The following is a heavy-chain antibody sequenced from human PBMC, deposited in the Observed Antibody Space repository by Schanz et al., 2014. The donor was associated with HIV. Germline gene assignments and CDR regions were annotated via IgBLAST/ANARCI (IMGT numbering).Heavy chain of an antibody. CDR1: GFTFRSND. V-gene: IGHV3-23*04. CDR2: ISGTDGSR. D-gene: IGHD1-20*01. Sequence: EVQLVESGGAWVQPGGSLRLSCAASGFTFRSNDMSWVRQAPGKGLEWVSGISGTDGSRSYADSVKGRFTISRDNSKSTLFLQMNSLRAEDTAVYYCAKSLPIETATITYFDYWGQGTLVTVSS. J-gene: IGHJ4*02. CDR3: AKSLPIETATITYFDY.